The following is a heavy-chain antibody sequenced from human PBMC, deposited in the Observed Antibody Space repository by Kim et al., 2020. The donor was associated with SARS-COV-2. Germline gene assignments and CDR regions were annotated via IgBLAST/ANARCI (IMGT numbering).Heavy chain of an antibody. CDR2: IGTAGDT. CDR3: ARQYPTTILTGSYGMDV. CDR1: GFTFSSYD. Sequence: GGSLRLSCAASGFTFSSYDMHWVRQATGKGLEWVSAIGTAGDTYYPGSVKGRFTISRENAKNSLYLQMNSLRAGDTAVYYCARQYPTTILTGSYGMDVWSQGTTVTVSS. J-gene: IGHJ6*02. D-gene: IGHD3-9*01. V-gene: IGHV3-13*01.